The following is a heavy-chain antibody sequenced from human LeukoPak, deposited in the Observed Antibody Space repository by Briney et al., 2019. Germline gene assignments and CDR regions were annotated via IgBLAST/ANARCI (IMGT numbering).Heavy chain of an antibody. J-gene: IGHJ4*02. Sequence: SVKVSFKASGGTFSSYAINWVRQAPGQGLEWMGGIIPIFGTANYAQKFQDRVTITADESTSTAYMELSSLRSEDTAIYYCASRLYCSNTRCRNFPFAYWGQGTLVTVSS. CDR2: IIPIFGTA. CDR1: GGTFSSYA. V-gene: IGHV1-69*13. CDR3: ASRLYCSNTRCRNFPFAY. D-gene: IGHD2-2*01.